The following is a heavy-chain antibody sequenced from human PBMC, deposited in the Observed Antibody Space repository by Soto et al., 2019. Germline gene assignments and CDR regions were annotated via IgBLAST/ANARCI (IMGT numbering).Heavy chain of an antibody. CDR2: ISYDGYLK. CDR1: GFTFSTYG. CDR3: AKDFKVSGSHYGTLNYYYGMDV. V-gene: IGHV3-30*18. Sequence: GGSLRLSCAASGFTFSTYGMQWVRQAPGKGLEWVAVISYDGYLKYYADAVKGRFTVARDNSKNTLFLEMNSLRVEDTAVYFCAKDFKVSGSHYGTLNYYYGMDVWGQGTTVTVSS. D-gene: IGHD3-10*01. J-gene: IGHJ6*02.